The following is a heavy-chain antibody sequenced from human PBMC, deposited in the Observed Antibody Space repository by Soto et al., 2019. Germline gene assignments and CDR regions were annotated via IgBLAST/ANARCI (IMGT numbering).Heavy chain of an antibody. V-gene: IGHV1-69*01. CDR3: AGGPVEMYYDSSGYSYLGY. CDR1: GGTFSSYA. J-gene: IGHJ4*02. CDR2: IIPIFGTA. D-gene: IGHD3-22*01. Sequence: QVQLVQSGAEVKKPGSSVKVSCKASGGTFSSYAISWVRQAPGQGLEWMGGIIPIFGTANYAQKFQGRVTITADESTSTAYMELSSLRSEDTAVYYCAGGPVEMYYDSSGYSYLGYWGQGTLVTVSS.